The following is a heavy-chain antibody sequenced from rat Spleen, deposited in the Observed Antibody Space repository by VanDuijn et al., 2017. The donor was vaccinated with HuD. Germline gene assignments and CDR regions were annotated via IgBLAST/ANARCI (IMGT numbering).Heavy chain of an antibody. CDR3: ARRGTTVVTDY. CDR1: GFTFSDYY. J-gene: IGHJ2*01. Sequence: EVQLVESDGGLVQPGRSLKLSCAASGFTFSDYYMAWVRQAPTKGLEWVATISYDGSSTYYRDSVKGRFTISRDNAKSTLYLQMDSLRSEDTATYYWARRGTTVVTDYWGQGVMVTVSS. CDR2: ISYDGSST. V-gene: IGHV5-29*01. D-gene: IGHD1-1*01.